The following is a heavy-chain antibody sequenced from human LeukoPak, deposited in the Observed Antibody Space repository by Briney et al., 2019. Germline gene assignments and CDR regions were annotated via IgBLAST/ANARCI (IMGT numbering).Heavy chain of an antibody. CDR3: AKDSSTSCHD. J-gene: IGHJ4*02. V-gene: IGHV3-30*02. Sequence: PGGSLRLSCAASGFTLSSYGMHWVRQAPGKRLEWVAIIRPDERNKYYADSVKGRFIISRDNSKNTLYLQMSSLRAEDAAVYYCAKDSSTSCHDWGQGTLVTVSS. CDR1: GFTLSSYG. D-gene: IGHD2-2*01. CDR2: IRPDERNK.